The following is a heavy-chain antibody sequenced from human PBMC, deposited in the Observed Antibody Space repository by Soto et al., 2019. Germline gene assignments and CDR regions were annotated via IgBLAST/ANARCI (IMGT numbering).Heavy chain of an antibody. CDR3: ARHVDIVVVVAAITNWFDP. V-gene: IGHV4-39*01. J-gene: IGHJ5*02. CDR1: GGSISSSSYY. Sequence: QLQLQESGPGLVKPSETLSLTCTVSGGSISSSSYYWGWIRQPPGKGLEWIGSIYYSGSTYYNPSLTSRVTISVDTSKNQFSLKLSSVTAADTAVYYCARHVDIVVVVAAITNWFDPWGQGTLVTVSS. CDR2: IYYSGST. D-gene: IGHD2-15*01.